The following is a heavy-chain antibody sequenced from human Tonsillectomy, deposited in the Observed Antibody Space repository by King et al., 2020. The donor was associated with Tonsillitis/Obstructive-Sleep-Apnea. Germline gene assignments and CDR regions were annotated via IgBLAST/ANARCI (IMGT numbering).Heavy chain of an antibody. Sequence: EVQLXESGGGXVQPXRSLRLXXAASGFNXDDYAMYWVXXAPXKGXXXXXXXXXXXXXXXXXXXXXRRFPIXRXXAXNXLYLQMXXLXXEDTALYHCSKELIIADSGTPGDAFDIWGQGTMVTVSS. CDR3: SKELIIADSGTPGDAFDI. J-gene: IGHJ3*02. CDR2: XXXXXXXX. D-gene: IGHD2-21*01. CDR1: GFNXDDYA. V-gene: IGHV3-9*01.